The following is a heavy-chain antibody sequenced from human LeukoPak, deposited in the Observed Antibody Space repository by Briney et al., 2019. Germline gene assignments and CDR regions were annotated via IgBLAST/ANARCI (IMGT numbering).Heavy chain of an antibody. CDR3: ARGDYGGDYFDY. CDR1: GFXFSDHY. V-gene: IGHV3-11*05. D-gene: IGHD4-23*01. CDR2: ISSGSTYT. Sequence: PGGSLRLSCEVSGFXFSDHYISWIRQAPGKRLEWISYISSGSTYTNYADSVEGRFTISRDNAKNSLYLQMNSLRAEDTAVYYCARGDYGGDYFDYWGQGTLVTVFS. J-gene: IGHJ4*02.